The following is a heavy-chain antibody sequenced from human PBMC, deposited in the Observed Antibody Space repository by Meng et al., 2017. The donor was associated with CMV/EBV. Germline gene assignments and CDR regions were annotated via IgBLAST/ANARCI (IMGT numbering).Heavy chain of an antibody. V-gene: IGHV2-5*02. J-gene: IGHJ4*02. D-gene: IGHD3-10*01. CDR3: ARATRGDYFDY. CDR1: GFSLSTSGVG. CDR2: IYWDDDK. Sequence: QITLKESGPTLVKPXQPLTLTCPFSGFSLSTSGVGVGWIRQPPGKALEWLALIYWDDDKRYSPSLRSRLTITKDTSKNQVVLTMTNMDPVDTATYYCARATRGDYFDYWGQGTLVTVSS.